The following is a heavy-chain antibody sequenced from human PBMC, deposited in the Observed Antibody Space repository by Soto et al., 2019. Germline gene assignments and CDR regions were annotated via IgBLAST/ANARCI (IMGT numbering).Heavy chain of an antibody. Sequence: EVQLVESGGGLVKPGGSLRLSCVGSAFIFSDHSMNWVRQAPGKGLEWVTSIGDTGTFIYYADSVKGRFTISRDNAKNSLFRQMDSLRPDDTAVYYCARDQRYLRQGYSDYWGQGTLVTVSS. J-gene: IGHJ4*02. CDR2: IGDTGTFI. V-gene: IGHV3-21*01. CDR1: AFIFSDHS. CDR3: ARDQRYLRQGYSDY. D-gene: IGHD4-4*01.